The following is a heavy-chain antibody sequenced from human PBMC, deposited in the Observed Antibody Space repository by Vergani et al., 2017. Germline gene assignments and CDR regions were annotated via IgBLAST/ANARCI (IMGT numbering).Heavy chain of an antibody. Sequence: QVQVVQSGAEVKKPGASVKVSCKASGYTFTSYGISWVRQAPGQGLEWMGRISAYNGNTNYAQKLQGRVTMTTDTSTSTAYMELRSLRSDDTAVYYCARDPDIVVVPAAPYYYYYYGMDVWGQGTTVTVSS. CDR2: ISAYNGNT. CDR1: GYTFTSYG. D-gene: IGHD2-2*01. J-gene: IGHJ6*02. V-gene: IGHV1-18*04. CDR3: ARDPDIVVVPAAPYYYYYYGMDV.